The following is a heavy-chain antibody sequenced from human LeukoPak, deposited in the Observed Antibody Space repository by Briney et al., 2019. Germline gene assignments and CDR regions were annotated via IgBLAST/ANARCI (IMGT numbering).Heavy chain of an antibody. CDR1: GGSISSYY. CDR3: ARGAAVGNRHPNWFDP. J-gene: IGHJ5*02. CDR2: IYYSGST. D-gene: IGHD6-13*01. V-gene: IGHV4-59*01. Sequence: SETLSLTCTVSGGSISSYYWSWMRQPPGKGLEWIGYIYYSGSTNYNPSLKSQVTISVDTSKNQFSLKLSSVTAADTAVYYCARGAAVGNRHPNWFDPWGQGTLVTVSS.